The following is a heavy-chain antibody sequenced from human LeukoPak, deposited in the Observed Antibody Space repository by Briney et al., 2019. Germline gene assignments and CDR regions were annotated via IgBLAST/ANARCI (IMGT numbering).Heavy chain of an antibody. J-gene: IGHJ3*02. D-gene: IGHD6-13*01. CDR1: GYTFTNYG. CDR3: ARDQSVRLLQTSSTYFKHVFAI. V-gene: IGHV1-18*01. CDR2: IITSNGTP. Sequence: GTLKVSCKTSGYTFTNYGISWVRQAPGLGLEWMGWIITSNGTPNYAQKVQGRVTMTTDTSTSTAYMELRSLRFDDTAVYYCARDQSVRLLQTSSTYFKHVFAIWGQGSMVTVSS.